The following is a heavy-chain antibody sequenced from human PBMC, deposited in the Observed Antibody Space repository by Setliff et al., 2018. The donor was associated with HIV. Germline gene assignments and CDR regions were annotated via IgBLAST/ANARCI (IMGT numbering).Heavy chain of an antibody. CDR1: GDSVSSNTAA. CDR2: TYYRSKWSN. J-gene: IGHJ6*03. CDR3: ARGGDWDYNYYMDV. D-gene: IGHD3-16*01. Sequence: PSQTLSLTCAISGDSVSSNTAAWNWIRQSPSRGLEWLGRTYYRSKWSNDYAVSVKSRITINPDTSKNRFSLQLNSVTPEDTAVYFCARGGDWDYNYYMDVWDKGTTVTVSS. V-gene: IGHV6-1*01.